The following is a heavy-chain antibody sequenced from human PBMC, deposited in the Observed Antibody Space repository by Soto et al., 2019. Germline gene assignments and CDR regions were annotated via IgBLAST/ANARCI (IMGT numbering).Heavy chain of an antibody. CDR3: ARDSGAVAGTGPY. D-gene: IGHD6-19*01. Sequence: PGGSLRLSCAASGFTFSSYSMDWVRQAPGKGLEWVSYISSSSSTIFYADSVKGRFTISRDNAKNSLYLQMNSLRAEDTAVYYCARDSGAVAGTGPYWGQGTLVTVLL. J-gene: IGHJ4*02. CDR1: GFTFSSYS. CDR2: ISSSSSTI. V-gene: IGHV3-48*01.